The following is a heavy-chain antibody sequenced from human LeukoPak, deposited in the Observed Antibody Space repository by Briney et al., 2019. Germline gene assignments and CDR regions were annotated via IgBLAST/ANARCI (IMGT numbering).Heavy chain of an antibody. CDR3: ARGYCSGGSCYLVENWFDS. D-gene: IGHD2-15*01. CDR2: INPKSGDT. Sequence: ASVKVSCKASGYTFSDYYMYWLRQAPGEGLEWMGRINPKSGDTNYAQNFQGRVTMTRDTSMNTAYMELSRLRSDDTAVYFCARGYCSGGSCYLVENWFDSWGQGTLVTVSS. J-gene: IGHJ5*01. V-gene: IGHV1-2*06. CDR1: GYTFSDYY.